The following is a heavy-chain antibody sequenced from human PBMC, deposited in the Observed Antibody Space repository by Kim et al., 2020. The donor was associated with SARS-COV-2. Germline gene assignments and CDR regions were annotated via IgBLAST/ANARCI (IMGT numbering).Heavy chain of an antibody. CDR3: ESLDSAQVPRVF. J-gene: IGHJ4*02. V-gene: IGHV3-7*03. Sequence: YYADAVNGRFTMSRDNAKNSLFLEMNSLRAEDTAMYYCESLDSAQVPRVFWGKGTLVTVSS.